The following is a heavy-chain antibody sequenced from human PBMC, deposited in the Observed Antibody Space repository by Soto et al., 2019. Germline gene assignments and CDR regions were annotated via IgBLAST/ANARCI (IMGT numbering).Heavy chain of an antibody. CDR1: GFTFSSYA. CDR2: ISYDGSNK. V-gene: IGHV3-30-3*01. Sequence: QVQLVESGGGVVQPGRSLRLSCAASGFTFSSYAMHWVRQAPGKGLEWVAVISYDGSNKYYADSVKGRFTISRVNSKNTLYLQMNSLRAEDTAVYYCARDADIVVVVAARVPYFDYWGQGTLVTVSS. J-gene: IGHJ4*02. CDR3: ARDADIVVVVAARVPYFDY. D-gene: IGHD2-15*01.